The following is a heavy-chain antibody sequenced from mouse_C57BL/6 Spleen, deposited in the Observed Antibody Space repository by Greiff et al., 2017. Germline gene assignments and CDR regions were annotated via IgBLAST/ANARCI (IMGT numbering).Heavy chain of an antibody. CDR3: ARLTTVVAPGYFDV. J-gene: IGHJ1*03. V-gene: IGHV8-8*01. CDR1: GFSLSTFGMG. CDR2: IWWDDDK. D-gene: IGHD1-1*01. Sequence: QVTLKESGPGILQPSQTLSLTCSFSGFSLSTFGMGVGWIRQPSGKGLEWLAHIWWDDDKYYNPALKSRLTISKDTSKNQVFLKIANVDTADTATYYCARLTTVVAPGYFDVWGTGTTVTVSS.